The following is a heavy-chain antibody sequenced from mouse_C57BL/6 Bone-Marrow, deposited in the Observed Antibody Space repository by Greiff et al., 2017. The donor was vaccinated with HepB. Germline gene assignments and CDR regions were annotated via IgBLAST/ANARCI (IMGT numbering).Heavy chain of an antibody. CDR2: ISSGSSTI. CDR1: GFTFSDYG. CDR3: ARGGSSYYYAMDY. J-gene: IGHJ4*01. D-gene: IGHD1-3*01. Sequence: EVMLVESGGGLVKPGGSLKLSCAASGFTFSDYGMHWVRQAPEKGLGWVAYISSGSSTIYYADTVKGRFTISRDNSKNTLFLQMTSLRSEDTAMYYCARGGSSYYYAMDYWGQGTSVTVSS. V-gene: IGHV5-17*01.